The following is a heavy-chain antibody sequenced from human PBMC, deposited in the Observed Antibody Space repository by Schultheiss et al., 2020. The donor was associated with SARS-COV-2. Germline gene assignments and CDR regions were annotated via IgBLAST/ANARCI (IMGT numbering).Heavy chain of an antibody. Sequence: SETLSLTCTVSGGSISSSSHYWGWIRQPPGKGLEWIGYIYYSGSTNYNPSLKSRVTMSLDMSRNQFSLKLTSVTAADTAVYYCARLGGYWGQGTLVTVSS. CDR1: GGSISSSSHY. D-gene: IGHD3-16*01. V-gene: IGHV4-61*05. J-gene: IGHJ4*02. CDR2: IYYSGST. CDR3: ARLGGY.